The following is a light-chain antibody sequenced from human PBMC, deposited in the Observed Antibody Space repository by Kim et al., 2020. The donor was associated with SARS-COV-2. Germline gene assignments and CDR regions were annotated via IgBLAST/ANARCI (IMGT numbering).Light chain of an antibody. J-gene: IGKJ1*01. CDR3: QKYDRAPWT. CDR1: QVINNY. V-gene: IGKV1-27*01. Sequence: GDRVNINCRASQVINNYLAWYQQKTGKAPTVLIYGASTLHSGVPSRFSGSGSGTDFTLTISSLQPEEVGTYYCQKYDRAPWTFGHGTKV. CDR2: GAS.